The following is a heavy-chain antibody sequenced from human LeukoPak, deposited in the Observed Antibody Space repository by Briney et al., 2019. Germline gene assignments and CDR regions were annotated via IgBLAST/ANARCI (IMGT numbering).Heavy chain of an antibody. CDR3: AKWQGSGSYSNYYMDV. Sequence: GGSLRLSCAASGFTFSSYWMHWVRQAPGKGLVWVSRINTDGSSTSYADSVKGRFTISRDNAKNTLYLQMNSLRAEDTAVYYCAKWQGSGSYSNYYMDVWGKGTTVTVSS. J-gene: IGHJ6*03. D-gene: IGHD3-10*01. CDR1: GFTFSSYW. CDR2: INTDGSST. V-gene: IGHV3-74*01.